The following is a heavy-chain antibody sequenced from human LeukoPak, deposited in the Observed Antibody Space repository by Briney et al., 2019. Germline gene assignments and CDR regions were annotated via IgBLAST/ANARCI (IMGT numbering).Heavy chain of an antibody. V-gene: IGHV4-39*01. D-gene: IGHD5-18*01. J-gene: IGHJ4*02. CDR2: MYYSGST. CDR3: ARHYGYNYGHIDY. CDR1: GGSISSRGYY. Sequence: SETLSLTCAVSGGSISSRGYYWGWIRQPPGKGLEWIGSMYYSGSTYYNPSLKSRVTISVDTSKNQLSLKLSSVAAADTALYYCARHYGYNYGHIDYWGQGTLVTVSS.